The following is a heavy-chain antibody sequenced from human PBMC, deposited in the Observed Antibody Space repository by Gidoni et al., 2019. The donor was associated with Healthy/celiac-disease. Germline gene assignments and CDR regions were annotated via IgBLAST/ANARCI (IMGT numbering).Heavy chain of an antibody. CDR3: ARQRDCGGDCYSRSDCYFDL. V-gene: IGHV4-39*01. J-gene: IGHJ2*01. Sequence: GWIRQPPGKGLELIGSIYYSGSTYYNPSRKSRGTISVDTSKNQFSLKLSSVTAADPAVYYCARQRDCGGDCYSRSDCYFDLWGRGTLVTVSS. D-gene: IGHD2-21*02. CDR2: IYYSGST.